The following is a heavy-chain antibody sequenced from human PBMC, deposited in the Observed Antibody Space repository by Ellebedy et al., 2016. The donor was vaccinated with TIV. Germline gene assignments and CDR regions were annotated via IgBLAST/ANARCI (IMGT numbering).Heavy chain of an antibody. J-gene: IGHJ4*02. CDR1: GFTFSTYW. CDR2: IKPDGSET. Sequence: GESLKISCAASGFTFSTYWMSWVRHLPGKGLEWVANIKPDGSETKYVDSVRGRFTISRDNANNTLYLQMTSLRAEDTAVYFCAKDYRWGQGILVTVSS. D-gene: IGHD3-16*02. CDR3: AKDYR. V-gene: IGHV3-7*03.